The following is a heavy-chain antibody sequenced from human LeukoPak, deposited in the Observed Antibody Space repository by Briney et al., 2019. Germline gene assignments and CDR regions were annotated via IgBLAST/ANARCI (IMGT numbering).Heavy chain of an antibody. CDR3: AKYRTTNAPPRNFDY. CDR1: GFTFSSFA. CDR2: IGSDSGGI. V-gene: IGHV3-23*01. J-gene: IGHJ4*02. Sequence: GGSLRLSCAASGFTFSSFAMIWVRQAPGKGLQWVSVIGSDSGGIVYADSVKGRFTTSRDNSNNTLYLQMNSLRADDTAVYYCAKYRTTNAPPRNFDYWGQGTLVTVSS. D-gene: IGHD1-14*01.